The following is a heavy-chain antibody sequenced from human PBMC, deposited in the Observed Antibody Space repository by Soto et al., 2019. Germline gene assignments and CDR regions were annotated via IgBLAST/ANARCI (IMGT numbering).Heavy chain of an antibody. CDR1: GGTFSSYT. V-gene: IGHV1-69*02. CDR2: IIPILGIA. Sequence: QVQLVQSGAEVKKPGSSVKVSCKASGGTFSSYTISWVRQAPGQGLEWMGRIIPILGIANYAQKFQGRVTITADKSTSTAYRELSSLRSEDTAVYYCARGGTYYYDSSGYGGDAFDIWGQGTMVTVSS. CDR3: ARGGTYYYDSSGYGGDAFDI. J-gene: IGHJ3*02. D-gene: IGHD3-22*01.